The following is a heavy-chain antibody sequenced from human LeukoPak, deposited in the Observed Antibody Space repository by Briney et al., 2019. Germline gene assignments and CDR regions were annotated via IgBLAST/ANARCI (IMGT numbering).Heavy chain of an antibody. CDR2: IYSGGST. D-gene: IGHD3-16*01. J-gene: IGHJ4*02. Sequence: PGGSLRLSCAGSGFTVSSNYMNWVRQAPGKGLEWVSIIYSGGSTYYADSVKGRFTISRDNSKNTLYLQMNSLRVEDTAVYYCARTDYSHFDYWGQGTLVTVSS. CDR3: ARTDYSHFDY. V-gene: IGHV3-66*02. CDR1: GFTVSSNY.